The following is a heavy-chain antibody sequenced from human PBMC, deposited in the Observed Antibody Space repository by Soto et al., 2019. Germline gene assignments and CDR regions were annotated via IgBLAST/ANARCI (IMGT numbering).Heavy chain of an antibody. CDR2: ISSSGSII. J-gene: IGHJ4*02. D-gene: IGHD3-22*01. CDR1: GFTFSDYY. CDR3: ARDQGYYDSSGYFDY. Sequence: LRLSWAASGFTFSDYYMSWIRQAPWKGLEWVSYISSSGSIIYYADSVKGRFTISRDNARNSLYLQLNSLRAEDTAVYYCARDQGYYDSSGYFDYWGQGTLVTVSS. V-gene: IGHV3-11*01.